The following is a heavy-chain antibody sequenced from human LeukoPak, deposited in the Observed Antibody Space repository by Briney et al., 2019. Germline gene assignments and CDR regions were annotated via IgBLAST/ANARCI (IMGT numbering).Heavy chain of an antibody. CDR3: ARDLPIVGATRFDP. CDR1: GYTFTSYG. CDR2: ISAYNGNT. Sequence: GASVKVSCKASGYTFTSYGISWVRQAPGQGLEWMGWISAYNGNTNHAQKLQGRVTMTTDTSTSTAYMELRSLRSDDTAVYYCARDLPIVGATRFDPWGQGTLVTVSS. V-gene: IGHV1-18*01. D-gene: IGHD1-26*01. J-gene: IGHJ5*02.